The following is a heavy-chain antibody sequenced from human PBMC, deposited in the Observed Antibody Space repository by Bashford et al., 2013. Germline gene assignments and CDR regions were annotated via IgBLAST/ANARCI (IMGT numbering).Heavy chain of an antibody. CDR2: IYAGGNT. CDR3: ARTRAGDYHLDY. CDR1: GFTFSDAW. Sequence: GSLRLSCAASGFTFSDAWMTWVRQAPGKGLEWVSVIYAGGNTYYADSVKGRFTISRDNSKNTLDLQMNSLRAEDTAVYYCARTRAGDYHLDYWGQGTLVTVSS. J-gene: IGHJ4*02. V-gene: IGHV3-53*01. D-gene: IGHD1-26*01.